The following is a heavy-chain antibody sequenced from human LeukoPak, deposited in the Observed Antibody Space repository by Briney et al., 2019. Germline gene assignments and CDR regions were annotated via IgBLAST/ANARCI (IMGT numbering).Heavy chain of an antibody. CDR1: GFTFGDYA. Sequence: GGSLRLSCTASGFTFGDYAMSWIRQAPGKGLEWVGFIRSKAYGETADYAASVKGRFSISRDDSKAIAYLQMNSLKTEDTAVYHCTRDRGAYNLYDYWGQGTLVTVSS. V-gene: IGHV3-49*03. CDR2: IRSKAYGETA. J-gene: IGHJ4*02. D-gene: IGHD1-1*01. CDR3: TRDRGAYNLYDY.